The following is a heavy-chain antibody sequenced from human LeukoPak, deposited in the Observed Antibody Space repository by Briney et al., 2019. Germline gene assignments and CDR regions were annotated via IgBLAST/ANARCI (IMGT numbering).Heavy chain of an antibody. J-gene: IGHJ4*02. CDR1: GFTYSNYW. CDR3: ARALDSSSSRYQAFEE. Sequence: GGSLRLSCSASGFTYSNYWMSWVRQAPGKGLEWVANIKQDESEKYYVDSVKGRFTISRDNAKSSLYLQMNSLRAEDTAVYYCARALDSSSSRYQAFEEWGQGTLVTVSS. D-gene: IGHD2-2*01. CDR2: IKQDESEK. V-gene: IGHV3-7*01.